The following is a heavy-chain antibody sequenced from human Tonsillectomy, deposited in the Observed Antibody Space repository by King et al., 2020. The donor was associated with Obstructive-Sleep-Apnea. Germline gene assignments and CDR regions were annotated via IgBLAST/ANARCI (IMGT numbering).Heavy chain of an antibody. CDR3: ARISTRKSGFPLDY. D-gene: IGHD3-22*01. Sequence: VQLQESGPGLVKPSETLSLTCTVSGGSISSYSWSWIRQPPGKGLEWIGYIYYSGSTNYNPSLKSRVSISVDTSKNQFSLKLSSVTAADTAVYYCARISTRKSGFPLDYWGQGTLVTVPS. J-gene: IGHJ4*02. CDR2: IYYSGST. V-gene: IGHV4-59*08. CDR1: GGSISSYS.